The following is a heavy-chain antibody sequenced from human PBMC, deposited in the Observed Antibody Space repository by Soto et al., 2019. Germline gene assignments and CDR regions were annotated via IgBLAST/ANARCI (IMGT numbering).Heavy chain of an antibody. CDR3: EREGSITMSTDAFDI. CDR2: IYSGGST. Sequence: EVQLVESGGGLVQPGGSLRLSCAASGFTVSINYMNWVRQAPGKGLEWVSVIYSGGSTYYADSVRGRFTISRDNSKNTQYHKMNRLRAEDTAVYYCEREGSITMSTDAFDIWGQGTMVTVSS. J-gene: IGHJ3*02. V-gene: IGHV3-66*01. CDR1: GFTVSINY. D-gene: IGHD3-10*02.